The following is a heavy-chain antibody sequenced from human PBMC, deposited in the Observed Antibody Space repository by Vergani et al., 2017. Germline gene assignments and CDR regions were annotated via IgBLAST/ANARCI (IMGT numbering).Heavy chain of an antibody. D-gene: IGHD2-8*01. CDR3: ARDGPIVLMVYATEGAFDI. V-gene: IGHV3-33*01. J-gene: IGHJ3*02. CDR1: GFTFSSYG. Sequence: QVQLVESGGGLVKPGGSLRLSCAASGFTFSSYGMHWVRQAPGKGLEWVAVIWYDGSNKYYADSVKGRFTISRDNSKNTLYLQMNSLRAEDTAVYYCARDGPIVLMVYATEGAFDIWGQGTMVTVSS. CDR2: IWYDGSNK.